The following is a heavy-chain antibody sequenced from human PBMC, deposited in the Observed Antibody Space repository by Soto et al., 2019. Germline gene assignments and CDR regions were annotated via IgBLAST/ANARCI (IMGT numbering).Heavy chain of an antibody. D-gene: IGHD2-21*01. CDR3: ARRVVVAVTGSLDNWLDP. CDR2: VYSSGST. CDR1: GDSITSYN. V-gene: IGHV4-59*01. J-gene: IGHJ5*02. Sequence: SETLSLTCTVSGDSITSYNWNWLRQPPGKALEWIGYVYSSGSTNYNPSLKSRVTISVDTSRNQFSLKVNSVTAADTAVYYCARRVVVAVTGSLDNWLDPWGQGISVTVSS.